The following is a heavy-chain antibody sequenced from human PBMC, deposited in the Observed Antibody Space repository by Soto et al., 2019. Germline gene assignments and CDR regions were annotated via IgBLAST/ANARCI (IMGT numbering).Heavy chain of an antibody. D-gene: IGHD3-22*01. V-gene: IGHV3-30*18. Sequence: GGSLRLSCAASGFTFSSYGMHWVRQAPGKGLEWVAVISYDGSNKYYADTVKGRFTISRDNSKNTLYLQMNSLRAEDTSVYYCAKENYYDSSGYYRHLDYWGQGTLVTVSS. J-gene: IGHJ4*02. CDR2: ISYDGSNK. CDR3: AKENYYDSSGYYRHLDY. CDR1: GFTFSSYG.